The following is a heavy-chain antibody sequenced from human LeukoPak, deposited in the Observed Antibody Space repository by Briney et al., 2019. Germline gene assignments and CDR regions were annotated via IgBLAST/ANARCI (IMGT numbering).Heavy chain of an antibody. Sequence: ASVKVSCEASGYTLSDYYIYWVRQAPGQGLEWLGWLNPHSGGTNYAQKFQGRVTMTRDTSTSTVYMELSSLRSEDTAVYYCARLSGATTYWGQGTLVTVSS. D-gene: IGHD1-26*01. CDR2: LNPHSGGT. V-gene: IGHV1-2*02. CDR3: ARLSGATTY. CDR1: GYTLSDYY. J-gene: IGHJ4*02.